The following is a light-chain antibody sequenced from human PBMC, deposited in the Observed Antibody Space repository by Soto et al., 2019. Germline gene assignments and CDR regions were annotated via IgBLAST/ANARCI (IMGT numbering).Light chain of an antibody. V-gene: IGKV3-15*01. CDR1: QSISSS. CDR3: HQYNGGPRT. J-gene: IGKJ1*01. CDR2: GAS. Sequence: EIVMTQSPATLSVSAGERVTLSCRASQSISSSLAWYQQKPGQAPSLLFYGASTRASGVPARFSGSGSGTEFTLTISSLQSEGFEVYYCHQYNGGPRTFGQGTKVEI.